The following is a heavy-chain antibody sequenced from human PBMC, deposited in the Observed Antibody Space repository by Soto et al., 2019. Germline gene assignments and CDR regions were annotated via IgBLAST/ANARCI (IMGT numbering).Heavy chain of an antibody. Sequence: EVQLVESGGGLVQPGGSLRLSCAASGFTFSSYEMNWVRQAPGKGLEWVSYISSSGSTIYYADSVKGRFTISRDNAKNSLYLQMNSLRAEDTAVYYCARETRSVVTTNNCFDPWGQGTLVTVSS. J-gene: IGHJ5*02. CDR2: ISSSGSTI. V-gene: IGHV3-48*03. CDR1: GFTFSSYE. D-gene: IGHD3-22*01. CDR3: ARETRSVVTTNNCFDP.